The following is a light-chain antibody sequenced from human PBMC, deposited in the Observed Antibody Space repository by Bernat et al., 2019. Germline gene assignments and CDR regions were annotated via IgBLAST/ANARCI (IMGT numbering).Light chain of an antibody. Sequence: EIVLTQSPGTLSLSPGERATLSCRASQNVHDGYVAWYQQKPGQAPRLLMYDASIRATGTPDRFSGGGSGTDFTLTVSRLEPEDFAVYHCQQYAGSPPTFGQGTKVEIK. CDR3: QQYAGSPPT. V-gene: IGKV3-20*01. CDR2: DAS. CDR1: QNVHDGY. J-gene: IGKJ1*01.